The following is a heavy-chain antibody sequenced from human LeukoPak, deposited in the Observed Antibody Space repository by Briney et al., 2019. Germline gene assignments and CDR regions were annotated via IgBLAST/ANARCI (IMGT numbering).Heavy chain of an antibody. V-gene: IGHV3-30*03. CDR1: GFTFSSYG. Sequence: GGSLRLSCAASGFTFSSYGMHWVRQAPGKGLEWVAVISYDGSNKYYADSVKGRFTISRDNSKNTLYLQMNSLRAEDTAVYYCARNMVRGVITWYDYWGQGTLVTVSS. J-gene: IGHJ4*02. CDR2: ISYDGSNK. D-gene: IGHD3-10*01. CDR3: ARNMVRGVITWYDY.